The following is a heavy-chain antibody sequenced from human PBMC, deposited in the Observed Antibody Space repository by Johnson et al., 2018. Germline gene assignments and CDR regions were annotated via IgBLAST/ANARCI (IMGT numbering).Heavy chain of an antibody. CDR3: TTDPGGFSVFIAQPGGDV. J-gene: IGHJ6*01. CDR2: IKSKTDGGTT. CDR1: GFIFSDYY. D-gene: IGHD1-14*01. Sequence: EVQLVESGGGVVQPGRSLRLSCAASGFIFSDYYINWIRQAPGKGLEWVGRIKSKTDGGTTDYAAPVKGRFTISRDDSKNTLYLQMNSLKTEATAGYYCTTDPGGFSVFIAQPGGDVWGQGTTVTVSS. V-gene: IGHV3-15*07.